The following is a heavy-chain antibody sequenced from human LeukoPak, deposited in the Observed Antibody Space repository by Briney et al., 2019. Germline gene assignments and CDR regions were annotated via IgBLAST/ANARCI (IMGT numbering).Heavy chain of an antibody. D-gene: IGHD2-2*01. CDR2: TYYRSTWYN. Sequence: SQTLSLTCAISGDSVSSNSVTWNWIRQSSSRGLEWLGRTYYRSTWYNDYAVSVRGRITVNPDTSKNQFSLHLNSVTPEDTAVYYCARRLTQYDCFDPWGQGILVTVSS. J-gene: IGHJ5*02. CDR1: GDSVSSNSVT. CDR3: ARRLTQYDCFDP. V-gene: IGHV6-1*01.